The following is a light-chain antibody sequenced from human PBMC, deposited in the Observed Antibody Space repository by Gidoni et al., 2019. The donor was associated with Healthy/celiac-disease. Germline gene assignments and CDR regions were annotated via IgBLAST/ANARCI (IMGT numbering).Light chain of an antibody. CDR1: QSIRSW. V-gene: IGKV1-5*03. J-gene: IGKJ1*01. CDR3: PQYNSYSWT. CDR2: QVS. Sequence: DIQMTQSPSTLSASVGDRVTITCRASQSIRSWLAWYQQKPGKAPKLLIYQVSSLESGVPSRFSGSGSGTEFTITISSLQPDDFATYYCPQYNSYSWTFGPGTKVEIK.